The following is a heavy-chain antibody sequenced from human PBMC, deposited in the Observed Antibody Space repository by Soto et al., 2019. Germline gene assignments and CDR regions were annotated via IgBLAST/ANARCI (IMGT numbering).Heavy chain of an antibody. Sequence: SETLSLTCTVSGGSISSGGYYWSWIRQHPGKGLEWIGYIYYSGSTYYNPSLKSRVTISVDTSKNQFSLKLSSVTAADTAVYYCARVGDYLSIIDYWGQGTLVTVSS. D-gene: IGHD4-17*01. CDR1: GGSISSGGYY. V-gene: IGHV4-31*03. J-gene: IGHJ4*02. CDR2: IYYSGST. CDR3: ARVGDYLSIIDY.